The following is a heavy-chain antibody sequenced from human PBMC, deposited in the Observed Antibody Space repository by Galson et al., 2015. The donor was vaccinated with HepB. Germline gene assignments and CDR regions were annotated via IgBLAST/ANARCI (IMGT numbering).Heavy chain of an antibody. J-gene: IGHJ5*02. CDR3: ATLLITTFRGDWFDP. D-gene: IGHD3-9*01. V-gene: IGHV1-24*01. CDR1: GNTLTESS. Sequence: SVKVSCKVSGNTLTESSMHWVRQAPGKRLEWMGGFDPEKGETIYAQKFQGRVTMTEDTSTDTAYMELSSLRSEDTAIYYCATLLITTFRGDWFDPWGQGTLVTVSS. CDR2: FDPEKGET.